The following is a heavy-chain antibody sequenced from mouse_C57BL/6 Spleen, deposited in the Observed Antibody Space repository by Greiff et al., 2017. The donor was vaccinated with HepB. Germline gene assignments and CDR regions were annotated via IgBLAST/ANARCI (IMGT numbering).Heavy chain of an antibody. J-gene: IGHJ1*03. D-gene: IGHD2-4*01. CDR2: ILPGSGST. Sequence: VQLQESGAELMKPGASVKLSCKAPCYTFPGFWLEWVKQRPGHGLEWVGEILPGSGSTNYYEKFKGNATCTADTSSNTAYMQLSSLTTEDSAIYYCARGDYGTGYFDVWGTGTTVTVSS. V-gene: IGHV1-9*01. CDR3: ARGDYGTGYFDV. CDR1: CYTFPGFW.